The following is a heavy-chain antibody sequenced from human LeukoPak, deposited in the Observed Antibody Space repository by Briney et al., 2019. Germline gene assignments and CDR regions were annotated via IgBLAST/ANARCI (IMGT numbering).Heavy chain of an antibody. CDR1: GGSIRSRSYY. CDR3: ARGFRNNWNWRYFDY. J-gene: IGHJ4*02. CDR2: IYYSGST. Sequence: SETLSLTCTVSGGSIRSRSYYWGWIRQPPGKGLEWIGSIYYSGSTYYNPSLKSRVTISVDTSKNQFSLRMTSVTAADTAVYYCARGFRNNWNWRYFDYWGQGTLVTVSS. D-gene: IGHD1-7*01. V-gene: IGHV4-39*07.